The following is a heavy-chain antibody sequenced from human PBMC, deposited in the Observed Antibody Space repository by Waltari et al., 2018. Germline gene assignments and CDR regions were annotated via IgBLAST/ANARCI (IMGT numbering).Heavy chain of an antibody. CDR2: IIPKSGVT. CDR1: AYTLTDYH. CDR3: ARGLNDLYAYFDP. V-gene: IGHV1-2*06. J-gene: IGHJ5*02. D-gene: IGHD3-16*01. Sequence: QVQLVQSGAEVKKPGASVMVSCKASAYTLTDYHLHWVRQAPGQGLEWMGRIIPKSGVTTYAQKFQGRVTMTRDTSINTAYMDLSSLTSDDTAVYFCARGLNDLYAYFDPWGHGTLVTVSS.